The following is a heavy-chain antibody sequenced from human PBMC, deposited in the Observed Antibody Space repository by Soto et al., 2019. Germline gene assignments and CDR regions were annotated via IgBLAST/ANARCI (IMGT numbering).Heavy chain of an antibody. CDR1: GGSFSGYI. J-gene: IGHJ4*02. CDR3: ARGLISGSHYSGGWYYFDS. D-gene: IGHD1-26*01. Sequence: QVQLQQSGAGLLKPSETLSLTCDVYGGSFSGYIWTWIRQTPGKGLQWIGQINHSGSANYNPSLRSRVTISVNTSNSQFSLELSSVTAADTAVYYCARGLISGSHYSGGWYYFDSWGQGTQVTVSS. CDR2: INHSGSA. V-gene: IGHV4-34*01.